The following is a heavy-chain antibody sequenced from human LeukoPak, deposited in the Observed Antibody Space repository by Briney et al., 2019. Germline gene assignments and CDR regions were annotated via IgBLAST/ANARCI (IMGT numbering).Heavy chain of an antibody. D-gene: IGHD6-19*01. Sequence: GGSLRLSCATSQFTFNKYGMHGVPRSPGRGVEGVAFVSYDGTTTQYSDSVKGRFFISRDNSRDMLFLRMNNLRSDDTAVYYCAKGGPSVAATFDHWGQGTRVIVSS. J-gene: IGHJ4*02. CDR2: VSYDGTTT. V-gene: IGHV3-30*02. CDR1: QFTFNKYG. CDR3: AKGGPSVAATFDH.